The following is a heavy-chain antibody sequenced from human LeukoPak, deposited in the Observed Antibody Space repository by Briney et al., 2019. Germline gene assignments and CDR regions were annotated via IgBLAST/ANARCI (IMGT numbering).Heavy chain of an antibody. D-gene: IGHD2-21*01. J-gene: IGHJ4*02. CDR2: ISYDGSNK. CDR3: AKDFRIGYSAHFDY. V-gene: IGHV3-30-3*02. CDR1: GFTFSGYP. Sequence: GGSLRLSCAASGFTFSGYPIHWVRQAPGKGLEWVAVISYDGSNKYYADSVKGRFIISRDNSKNTLYLQMDSLRGEDTAVYYCAKDFRIGYSAHFDYWGQGALVTVSS.